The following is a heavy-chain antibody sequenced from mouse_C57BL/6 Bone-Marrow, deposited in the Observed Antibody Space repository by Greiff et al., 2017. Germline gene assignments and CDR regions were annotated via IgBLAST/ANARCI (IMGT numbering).Heavy chain of an antibody. D-gene: IGHD5-1*01. J-gene: IGHJ4*01. CDR2: IDPSDSYT. CDR3: ARYCTPYYYAMDY. CDR1: GYTFTSYW. V-gene: IGHV1-59*01. Sequence: QVQLQQPGAELVRPGTSVKLSCKASGYTFTSYWMHWVKQRPGQGLEWIGVIDPSDSYTNYNQKFKGKATLTVDTSSSTAYMQLSSLPSEDSAVSYCARYCTPYYYAMDYWGQGTSVTVSS.